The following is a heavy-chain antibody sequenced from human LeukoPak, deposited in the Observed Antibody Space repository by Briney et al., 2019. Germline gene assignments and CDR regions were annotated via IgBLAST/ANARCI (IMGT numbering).Heavy chain of an antibody. CDR3: ARPDYYNSRFDP. CDR2: INSDGSST. V-gene: IGHV3-74*01. J-gene: IGHJ5*02. D-gene: IGHD3-22*01. Sequence: PGGSLRLSCAASGFTFSNYWMHWVHQAPGKGLVWVSRINSDGSSTNYADSVKGRFTISRDNAKNTLYLQMNSLRAEDTAVYYCARPDYYNSRFDPWGQGTLVTVSS. CDR1: GFTFSNYW.